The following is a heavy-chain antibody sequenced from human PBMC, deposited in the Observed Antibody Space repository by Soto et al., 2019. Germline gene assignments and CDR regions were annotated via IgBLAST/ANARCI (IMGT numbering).Heavy chain of an antibody. Sequence: EVHLLESGGGLVQPGGSLRLSCAASGFTFSSYAMSWVRQAPGKGLEWVSAISGSGDSTYFADSVKGRFTISRDNSKNTLYLQMNGLRAEDTAVYYCAKDYGSGPGDWFDPWGQGPLVTVS. J-gene: IGHJ5*02. CDR1: GFTFSSYA. CDR3: AKDYGSGPGDWFDP. D-gene: IGHD3-10*01. CDR2: ISGSGDST. V-gene: IGHV3-23*01.